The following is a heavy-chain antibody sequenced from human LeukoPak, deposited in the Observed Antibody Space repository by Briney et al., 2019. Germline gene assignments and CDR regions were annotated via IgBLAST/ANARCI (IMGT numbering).Heavy chain of an antibody. V-gene: IGHV4-59*01. CDR2: IYYSGST. J-gene: IGHJ3*02. CDR3: ARDRQTDSAFDI. Sequence: SETLSLTCTVSGGSISSYYWSWIRQPPGKGLEWIGFIYYSGSTNYNPSLKSRVTISVDTSKNQFSLKLSSVTAADTAVYYCARDRQTDSAFDIWAKGQWSPSLQ. CDR1: GGSISSYY. D-gene: IGHD1-14*01.